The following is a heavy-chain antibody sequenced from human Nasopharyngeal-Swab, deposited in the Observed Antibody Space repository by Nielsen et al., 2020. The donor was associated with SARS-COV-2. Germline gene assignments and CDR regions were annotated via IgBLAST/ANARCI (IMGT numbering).Heavy chain of an antibody. CDR2: IDPSDSYT. Sequence: VRQMPGKDLEWMGRIDPSDSYTNYSPSFQGHVTISADKSISTAYLQWSSLKASDTAMYYCARHPYYDSSGYSPLYFDYWGQGTLVTVSS. J-gene: IGHJ4*02. V-gene: IGHV5-10-1*01. CDR3: ARHPYYDSSGYSPLYFDY. D-gene: IGHD3-22*01.